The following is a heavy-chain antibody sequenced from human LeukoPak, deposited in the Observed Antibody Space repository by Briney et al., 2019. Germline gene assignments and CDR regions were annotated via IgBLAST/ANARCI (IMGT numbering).Heavy chain of an antibody. J-gene: IGHJ5*02. Sequence: SETLSLTCTVSGGSISSGSYYWSWIRQPPGKGLEWIGYIYTSGSTNYNPSLKSRVTISVDTSKNQFSLKLSSVTAADTAVYYCARDKVGATTNNWFDPWGQGTLVTVSS. CDR3: ARDKVGATTNNWFDP. V-gene: IGHV4-61*01. CDR1: GGSISSGSYY. D-gene: IGHD1-26*01. CDR2: IYTSGST.